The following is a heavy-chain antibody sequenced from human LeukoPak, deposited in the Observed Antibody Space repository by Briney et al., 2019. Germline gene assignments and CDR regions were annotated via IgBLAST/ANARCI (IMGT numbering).Heavy chain of an antibody. Sequence: GGSLRLSCAASGFTFSSYSMNWVRQAPGKGLEWVSSISSSSSYIYYADSVKGRFTISRDNAKNSLYLQMNSLRAEDTAVYYCARAFDSSGYIAGYRGQGTLVTVSS. J-gene: IGHJ4*02. CDR2: ISSSSSYI. V-gene: IGHV3-21*01. CDR1: GFTFSSYS. CDR3: ARAFDSSGYIAGY. D-gene: IGHD3-22*01.